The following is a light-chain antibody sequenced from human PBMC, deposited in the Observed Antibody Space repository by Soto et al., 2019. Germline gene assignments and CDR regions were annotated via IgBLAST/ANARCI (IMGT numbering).Light chain of an antibody. J-gene: IGKJ1*01. CDR2: KAS. Sequence: DIQMTQSPSTLSGSVGDRVTITCRASQTISSWLAWYQQKPGKAPKLLIYKASTLKSGVPSRFSGSRSLTEFTLTISSLQPEDFATYYCQHYNSYSEAFGQGTKVDIK. V-gene: IGKV1-5*03. CDR3: QHYNSYSEA. CDR1: QTISSW.